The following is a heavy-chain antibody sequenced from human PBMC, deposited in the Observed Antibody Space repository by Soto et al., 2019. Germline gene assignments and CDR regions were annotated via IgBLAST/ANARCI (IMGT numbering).Heavy chain of an antibody. D-gene: IGHD6-19*01. Sequence: QVQLVESGGGVVQPGRSLRLSCAASGFTFSSYGMHWVRQAPCKGLEWVAVISYDGSNKYYADSVKGRFTISRDNSKNTLYLQMNSLRAEDTAVYYYAKEGSGWYFDYWGQGTLVTVSS. CDR1: GFTFSSYG. J-gene: IGHJ4*02. CDR3: AKEGSGWYFDY. V-gene: IGHV3-30*18. CDR2: ISYDGSNK.